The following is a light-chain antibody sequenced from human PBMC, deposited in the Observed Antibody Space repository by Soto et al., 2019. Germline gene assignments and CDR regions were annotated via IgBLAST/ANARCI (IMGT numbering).Light chain of an antibody. CDR1: SSNIGAGYD. V-gene: IGLV1-40*01. CDR3: QSYDSSLGGSG. J-gene: IGLJ2*01. Sequence: QSALTQPPSVSGAPGQRVTISCTGSSSNIGAGYDVHWYQQLPGTAPKLLIYGNSNRPSGVPDRFSGSKSGTSASLAITGLQAEDEADYYCQSYDSSLGGSGFGGGTKVTVL. CDR2: GNS.